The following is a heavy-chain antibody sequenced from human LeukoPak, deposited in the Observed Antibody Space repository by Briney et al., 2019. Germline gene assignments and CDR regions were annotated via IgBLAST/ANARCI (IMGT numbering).Heavy chain of an antibody. Sequence: PGRSLRLSCPASGFTFGDYAMSGVRQAPGKGLEWVGFIRSKAYGGTTEYAASVKGRFTISRDDSKSIAYLQMNSLKTEDTAVYYCTRDTYDSSGYHAFDIWGQGKMVTVSS. D-gene: IGHD3-22*01. V-gene: IGHV3-49*04. CDR3: TRDTYDSSGYHAFDI. CDR2: IRSKAYGGTT. CDR1: GFTFGDYA. J-gene: IGHJ3*02.